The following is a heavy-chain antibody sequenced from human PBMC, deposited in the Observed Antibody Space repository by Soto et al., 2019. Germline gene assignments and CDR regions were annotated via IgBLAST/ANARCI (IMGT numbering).Heavy chain of an antibody. V-gene: IGHV3-48*01. Sequence: GGSLRLSCAASGFTFSSYSMNWVRQAPGKGLEWVSYISSSSSTIYYADSVKGRFTISRDNAKNSLYLQMNSLRAEDTAVYYCARVNPARGRGYDLPDGWGPWGQGTLVTVSS. CDR1: GFTFSSYS. CDR3: ARVNPARGRGYDLPDGWGP. J-gene: IGHJ5*02. D-gene: IGHD5-12*01. CDR2: ISSSSSTI.